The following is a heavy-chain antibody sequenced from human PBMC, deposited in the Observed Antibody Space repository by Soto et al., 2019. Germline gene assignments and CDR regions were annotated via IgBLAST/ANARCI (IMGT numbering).Heavy chain of an antibody. V-gene: IGHV1-3*01. D-gene: IGHD3-3*01. CDR3: ARAAKKVFGVVIIYYYMDV. Sequence: QVQLVQSGAEVKKPGASVKVSCKASGYTFTSYAMHWVRQAPGQRLEWMGWINAGNGNTKYSQKFQGRVTITRDTSASTAYMDLSSLRSEDTAVYYCARAAKKVFGVVIIYYYMDVWGKGTTVTVSS. CDR1: GYTFTSYA. J-gene: IGHJ6*03. CDR2: INAGNGNT.